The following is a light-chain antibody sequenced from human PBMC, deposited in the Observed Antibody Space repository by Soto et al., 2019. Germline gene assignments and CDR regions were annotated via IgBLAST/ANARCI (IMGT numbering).Light chain of an antibody. V-gene: IGLV3-21*04. CDR2: YDN. CDR1: NIGSKS. Sequence: SYELTQPPSVSVAPGKTARITCGGNNIGSKSVHWYQQKPGQAPVLVVYYDNDRPSGIPERFSGSNSGNSATLTISRLEAGDEADYSCQVWDSSTDHPGVFGGGTKLTVL. J-gene: IGLJ2*01. CDR3: QVWDSSTDHPGV.